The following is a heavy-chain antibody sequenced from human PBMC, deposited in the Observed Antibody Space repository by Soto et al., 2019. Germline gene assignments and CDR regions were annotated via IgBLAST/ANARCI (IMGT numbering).Heavy chain of an antibody. CDR3: ARDTEPEGYFDY. CDR2: ISYDGSNK. Sequence: GGSLRLSCAASGFTFSSYAMHWVRQAPGKGLEWVAVISYDGSNKYYADSVKGRFTISRDNSKNTLYLQMNSLRAEDTAGYYCARDTEPEGYFDYWGQGTLVTVSS. CDR1: GFTFSSYA. D-gene: IGHD1-1*01. J-gene: IGHJ4*02. V-gene: IGHV3-30-3*01.